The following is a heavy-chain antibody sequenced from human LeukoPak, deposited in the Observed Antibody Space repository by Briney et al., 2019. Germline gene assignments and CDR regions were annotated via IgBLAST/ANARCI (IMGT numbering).Heavy chain of an antibody. CDR2: IRYDGSNK. V-gene: IGHV3-30*02. D-gene: IGHD3-10*01. CDR3: AKDAYYYGSGSYFRY. CDR1: GFTFSSYG. Sequence: RGSLRLSCAASGFTFSSYGMHWVRQAPGKGLEWVAFIRYDGSNKYYADSVKGRFTISRDNSKNTLYLQMNSLRAEDTAVYYCAKDAYYYGSGSYFRYWGQGTLVTVSS. J-gene: IGHJ4*02.